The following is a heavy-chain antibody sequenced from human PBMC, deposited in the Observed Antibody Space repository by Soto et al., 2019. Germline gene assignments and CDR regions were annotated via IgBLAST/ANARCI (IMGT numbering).Heavy chain of an antibody. D-gene: IGHD3-10*01. CDR2: ISGSGGST. CDR1: GFTFSSYA. CDR3: AKDLLWFEPGELLSHYGMDV. Sequence: GGSLRLSCXASGFTFSSYAMSWVRQAPGKGLEWVSAISGSGGSTYYADSVKGRFTISRDNSKNTLYLQMNSLRAEDTAVYYCAKDLLWFEPGELLSHYGMDVWGQGTTVTVSS. J-gene: IGHJ6*02. V-gene: IGHV3-23*01.